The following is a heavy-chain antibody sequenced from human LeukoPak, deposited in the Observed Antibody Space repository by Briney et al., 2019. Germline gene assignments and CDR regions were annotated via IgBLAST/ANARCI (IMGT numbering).Heavy chain of an antibody. D-gene: IGHD3-10*01. J-gene: IGHJ4*02. CDR3: ASWDYGSGSYYNGDNQPIDY. CDR2: ISSSSSYI. V-gene: IGHV3-21*01. Sequence: GGSLGLSCAASGFTFSSYSMNWVRQAPGKGLEWVSSISSSSSYIYYADSVKGRFTISRDNAKNSLYLQMNSLRAEDTAVYYCASWDYGSGSYYNGDNQPIDYWGQGTLVTVSS. CDR1: GFTFSSYS.